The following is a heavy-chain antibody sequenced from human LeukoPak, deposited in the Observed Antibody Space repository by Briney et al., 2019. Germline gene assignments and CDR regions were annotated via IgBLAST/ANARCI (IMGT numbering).Heavy chain of an antibody. Sequence: SGGSLRLSCAASGFTFSGYWMSWVRQVPGKGLVWVGNIKEDGSAKNYVDSVKGRFTISRDNAKNSLYLQMKSLRADDTGIYYCARDEGVPATWRFDYWGQGTLVTVSS. D-gene: IGHD3-10*01. V-gene: IGHV3-7*01. CDR2: IKEDGSAK. J-gene: IGHJ4*02. CDR3: ARDEGVPATWRFDY. CDR1: GFTFSGYW.